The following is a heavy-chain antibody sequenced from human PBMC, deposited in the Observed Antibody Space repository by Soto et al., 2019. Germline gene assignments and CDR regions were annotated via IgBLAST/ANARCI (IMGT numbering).Heavy chain of an antibody. D-gene: IGHD2-15*01. CDR1: GFTLSDHF. CDR3: SRDLIHCSGGNCYSRFDY. Sequence: EVQLVESGGGLVQPGGSLRLSCVVSGFTLSDHFMDWVRQAPGRGLEWVGRIRNKAKGYTTEYAASVKGRFTISRDDSKNSLYLQMISLKTEDTAVYYCSRDLIHCSGGNCYSRFDYWGQGTLVTVSS. J-gene: IGHJ4*02. V-gene: IGHV3-72*01. CDR2: IRNKAKGYTT.